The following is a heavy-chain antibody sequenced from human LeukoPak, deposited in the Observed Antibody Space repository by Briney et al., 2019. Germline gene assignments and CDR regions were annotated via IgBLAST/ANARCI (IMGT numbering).Heavy chain of an antibody. CDR3: ARTDIVVVPADHALAGAFDI. CDR1: GGSISSHY. CDR2: IYYSGST. V-gene: IGHV4-59*11. D-gene: IGHD2-2*01. Sequence: SETLSLTCTVSGGSISSHYWSWIRQPPGKGLEWIGYIYYSGSTNYNPSLKSRVTISVDTSKNQFSLKLRSVTAADTAVYYCARTDIVVVPADHALAGAFDIWGQGTMVTVSS. J-gene: IGHJ3*02.